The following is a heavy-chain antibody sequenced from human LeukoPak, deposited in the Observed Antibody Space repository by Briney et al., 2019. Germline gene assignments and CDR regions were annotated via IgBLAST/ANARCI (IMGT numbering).Heavy chain of an antibody. CDR3: ARVPIRSYYYGMDV. CDR1: GYTFTGYY. Sequence: ASVKVSCKASGYTFTGYYMHWVRQAPGQGLEWMGWINPNSGGTNYAQKFQGRVTMTRDTSISTAYMELSRLRSDDTAVYYRARVPIRSYYYGMDVWGQGTTVTVSS. V-gene: IGHV1-2*02. J-gene: IGHJ6*02. D-gene: IGHD2-21*01. CDR2: INPNSGGT.